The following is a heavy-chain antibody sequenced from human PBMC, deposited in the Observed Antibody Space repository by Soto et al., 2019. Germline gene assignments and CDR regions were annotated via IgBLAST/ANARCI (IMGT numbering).Heavy chain of an antibody. Sequence: EVQLLESGGGLVQPGGSLRLSCAASGFTFSSDSMTWVRQPPGKGLEWVSAISYSGGSTYYAGSVKGRFTISRDNSKNTLYLQMNSLRAEDTAVYYCAKGGYGDSLPDLDYWGQGTLVTVSS. V-gene: IGHV3-23*01. CDR2: ISYSGGST. CDR3: AKGGYGDSLPDLDY. CDR1: GFTFSSDS. J-gene: IGHJ4*02. D-gene: IGHD2-21*02.